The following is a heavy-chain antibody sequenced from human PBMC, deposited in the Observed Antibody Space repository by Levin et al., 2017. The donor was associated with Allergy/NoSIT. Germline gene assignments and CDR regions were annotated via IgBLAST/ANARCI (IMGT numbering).Heavy chain of an antibody. CDR3: ARVVGGVNYGGAFDY. Sequence: LSLTCAASGFTFSSYAMHWVRQAPGKGLEWVAVISYDGSNKYYADSVKGRFTISRDNSKNTLYLQMNSLRAEDTAVYYCARVVGGVNYGGAFDYWGQGTLVTVSS. D-gene: IGHD3-16*01. J-gene: IGHJ4*02. V-gene: IGHV3-30-3*01. CDR2: ISYDGSNK. CDR1: GFTFSSYA.